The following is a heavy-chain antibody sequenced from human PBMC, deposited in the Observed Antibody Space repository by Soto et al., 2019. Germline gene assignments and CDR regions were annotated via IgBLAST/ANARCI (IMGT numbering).Heavy chain of an antibody. CDR3: VNSGYYHGVDV. Sequence: EVQLVESGGGLGKPGGSLRLSCEASGLTFTNAWMTWVRQAPGKGLEWVGRIKSKTDGGTIDYAAPVKGRFSISRDDSKNTLYLQMNSVKNEDTAVYYCVNSGYYHGVDVWGQGTTVIVSS. CDR1: GLTFTNAW. D-gene: IGHD1-20*01. CDR2: IKSKTDGGTI. V-gene: IGHV3-15*07. J-gene: IGHJ6*02.